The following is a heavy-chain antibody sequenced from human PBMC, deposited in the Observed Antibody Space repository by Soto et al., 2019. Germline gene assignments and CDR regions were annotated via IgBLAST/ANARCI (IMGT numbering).Heavy chain of an antibody. CDR1: GFTFSSYG. J-gene: IGHJ6*02. CDR2: ISYDGSNK. V-gene: IGHV3-30*18. Sequence: GGSLRLSCAASGFTFSSYGMHWVRQAPGKGLEWVAVISYDGSNKYYADSVKGRFTISRDNSKNTLYLQMNSLRAEDTTVYYCAKDWLWFGQLSGGLDNWCQGATVTVYS. CDR3: AKDWLWFGQLSGGLDN. D-gene: IGHD3-10*01.